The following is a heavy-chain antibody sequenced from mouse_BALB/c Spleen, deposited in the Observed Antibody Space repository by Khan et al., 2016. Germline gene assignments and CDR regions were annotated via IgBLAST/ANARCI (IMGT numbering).Heavy chain of an antibody. V-gene: IGHV3-2*02. CDR1: GYSITSDYA. J-gene: IGHJ4*01. CDR3: ARWLDAMDY. D-gene: IGHD2-2*01. Sequence: EVQLQESGPGLVKPSQSLYLTCTVTGYSITSDYAWNWIRQFPGNKLEWMGYISYSGTTTYNPSLKSRISITRDTSKNQFFLQLNSVTTEDTATYHCARWLDAMDYWGQGTSVTVSS. CDR2: ISYSGTT.